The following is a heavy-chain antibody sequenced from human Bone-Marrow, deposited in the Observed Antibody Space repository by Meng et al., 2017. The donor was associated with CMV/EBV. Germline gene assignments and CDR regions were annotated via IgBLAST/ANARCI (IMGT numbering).Heavy chain of an antibody. Sequence: SCKASGYPSTDHYIHWVRQAPGQGLEWMGWINPHSGGSNYAQKFHGRATMTRDTSSSTAYMEISTLRSDDSAVYYCARDDPDRPFDPWGQGTLVTVSS. CDR2: INPHSGGS. CDR1: GYPSTDHY. V-gene: IGHV1-2*02. D-gene: IGHD1-14*01. J-gene: IGHJ5*02. CDR3: ARDDPDRPFDP.